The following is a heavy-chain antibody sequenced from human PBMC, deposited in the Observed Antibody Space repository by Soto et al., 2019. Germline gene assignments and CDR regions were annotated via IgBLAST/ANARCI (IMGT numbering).Heavy chain of an antibody. J-gene: IGHJ4*02. CDR3: ARGNYDFLTGYYIEYFDY. CDR2: INHNGNS. Sequence: SETLSLTGPASGGAFSAYYWSWIRQPPGRGLEWIGEINHNGNSNYNPALESRVTISVDTSKNQFSLKLSSVTAADTAVYYCARGNYDFLTGYYIEYFDYWGQGTLVTVS. D-gene: IGHD3-9*01. CDR1: GGAFSAYY. V-gene: IGHV4-34*01.